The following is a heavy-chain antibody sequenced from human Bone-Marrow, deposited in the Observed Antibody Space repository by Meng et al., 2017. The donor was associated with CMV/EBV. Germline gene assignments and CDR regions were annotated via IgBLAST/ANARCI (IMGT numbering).Heavy chain of an antibody. D-gene: IGHD1-7*01. CDR1: GGTFGSYT. V-gene: IGHV1-69*02. J-gene: IGHJ5*02. CDR3: ASITGTTSNWFDP. Sequence: SVKVSCKASGGTFGSYTISWVRQAPGQGLEWMGRIIPILGIANYAQKFQGRVTITADKSTSTAYMELSSLRSEDTAVYYCASITGTTSNWFDPWGQRTLVTVSS. CDR2: IIPILGIA.